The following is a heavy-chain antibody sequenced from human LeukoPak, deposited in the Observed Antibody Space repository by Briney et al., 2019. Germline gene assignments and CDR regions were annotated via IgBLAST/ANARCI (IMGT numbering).Heavy chain of an antibody. CDR3: AKGTVGAKY. CDR2: ISSGATTT. V-gene: IGHV3-48*04. CDR1: GFTLTSDS. D-gene: IGHD1-26*01. J-gene: IGHJ4*02. Sequence: GGSLRLSCAASGFTLTSDSMNWVRQAPGKGLEWISYISSGATTTYYADFVKGRFTISRDNAKNSLYLQMNSLRVDDTAVYYCAKGTVGAKYWGQGTLVIVSS.